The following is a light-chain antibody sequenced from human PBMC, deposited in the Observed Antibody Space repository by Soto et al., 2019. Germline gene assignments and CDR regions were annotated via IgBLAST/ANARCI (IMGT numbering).Light chain of an antibody. CDR3: QQSYSTLT. V-gene: IGKV1-39*01. CDR1: QTITNN. Sequence: DIQMTQSPSSLSASVGDRVIITCRASQTITNNLSWYQQKPGKAPKLLIYSASSLLSGVPSRFSGSGSGTEFTLTITSLQPEDFATYFCQQSYSTLTFGPGTKVDVK. CDR2: SAS. J-gene: IGKJ3*01.